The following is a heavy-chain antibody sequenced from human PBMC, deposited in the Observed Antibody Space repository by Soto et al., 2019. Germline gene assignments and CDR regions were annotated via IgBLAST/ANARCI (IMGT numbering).Heavy chain of an antibody. V-gene: IGHV4-31*03. J-gene: IGHJ6*02. CDR1: GGSISSGGYY. CDR2: XXXSXSX. D-gene: IGHD2-8*01. Sequence: SETLSLTCTVSGGSISSGGYYWSWIRQHPGKGLEXIGYXXXSXSXXXSXXXXSRVTMSVDTSKNQLSLKLSSVTAADPAVYYCARGEIGNGYGMDVWGQGTTVTVSS. CDR3: ARGEIGNGYGMDV.